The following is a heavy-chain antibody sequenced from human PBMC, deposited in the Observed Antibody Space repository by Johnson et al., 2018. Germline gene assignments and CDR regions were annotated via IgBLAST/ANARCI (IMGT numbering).Heavy chain of an antibody. CDR3: AKRKVGYGLEAYYYYYGMDV. CDR1: GFTFSAYG. V-gene: IGHV3-21*01. CDR2: ISSSSSYI. D-gene: IGHD3/OR15-3a*01. Sequence: VQLVQSGGGVVQPGRSLRLSCAASGFTFSAYGMHWVRQAPGKGLEWVSSISSSSSYIYYADSVKGRFTISRDNAKNSLYLQMNSLRAEDTAVYYCAKRKVGYGLEAYYYYYGMDVWGQGTTVTVS. J-gene: IGHJ6*02.